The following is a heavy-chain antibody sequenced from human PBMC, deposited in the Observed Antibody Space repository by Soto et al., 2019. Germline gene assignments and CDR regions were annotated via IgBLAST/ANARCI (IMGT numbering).Heavy chain of an antibody. D-gene: IGHD3-16*01. CDR3: AREGFRGVMSYYGMDV. V-gene: IGHV4-39*02. CDR1: GGSISSSSYY. CDR2: IYYSGST. Sequence: SETLSLTCTVSGGSISSSSYYWGWIRQPPGKGLEWIGSIYYSGSTYYNPSLKSRFTISRDNAKNSLYLQMNSLRAEDTAVYYCAREGFRGVMSYYGMDVWGQGTTVTVSS. J-gene: IGHJ6*02.